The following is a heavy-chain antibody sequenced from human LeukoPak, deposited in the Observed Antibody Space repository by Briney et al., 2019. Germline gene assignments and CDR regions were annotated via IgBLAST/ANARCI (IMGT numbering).Heavy chain of an antibody. V-gene: IGHV3-7*01. J-gene: IGHJ4*02. CDR3: ARDRGWNTFDF. D-gene: IGHD1/OR15-1a*01. Sequence: GGPLRLSCAASGFIFRDLGLSWVRQAQGKGLEGVANIKEDGSQKGCVDSARGRFTISRDNDKNSLHLQMNSLRAEDTAVYYCARDRGWNTFDFWGQGILVTVSS. CDR1: GFIFRDLG. CDR2: IKEDGSQK.